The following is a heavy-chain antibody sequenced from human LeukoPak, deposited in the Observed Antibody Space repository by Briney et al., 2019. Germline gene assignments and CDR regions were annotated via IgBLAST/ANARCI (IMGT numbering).Heavy chain of an antibody. D-gene: IGHD3-10*01. Sequence: SETLSLTCTVSGGSISSYYWSWIRQPAGKGLEWIGRIYTSGSTNYNPSLKSRVTMSVDTSMNQFSLKLSSVTAADTAVYYCARHSYYYGSGSYNYWGQGTLVTVSS. J-gene: IGHJ4*02. CDR2: IYTSGST. V-gene: IGHV4-4*07. CDR3: ARHSYYYGSGSYNY. CDR1: GGSISSYY.